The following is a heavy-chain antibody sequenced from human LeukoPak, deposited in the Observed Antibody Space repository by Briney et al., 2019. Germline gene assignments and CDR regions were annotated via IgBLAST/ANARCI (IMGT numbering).Heavy chain of an antibody. J-gene: IGHJ4*02. CDR3: AKGKDVSVYSSGWYTFDY. D-gene: IGHD6-19*01. CDR1: GFTFSTCA. Sequence: GGSLRLSCAASGFTFSTCAMTWVRQAPGKGLEYVSEIGGSGHSTYYADSVQGRFTISRDNSKNTLYLQMNSLKVEDTAIYYCAKGKDVSVYSSGWYTFDYWGQGTLVTVSS. CDR2: IGGSGHST. V-gene: IGHV3-23*01.